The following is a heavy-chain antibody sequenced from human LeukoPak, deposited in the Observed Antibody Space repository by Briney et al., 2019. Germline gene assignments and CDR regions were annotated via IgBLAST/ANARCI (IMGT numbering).Heavy chain of an antibody. CDR2: IWYDGSNK. V-gene: IGHV3-33*01. CDR1: GFTFSSYG. CDR3: ARDPLTTVVTLNYFDY. Sequence: GRSLRLSCAASGFTFSSYGMHWVRQAPGKGLEWVAVIWYDGSNKYYADSVKGRFTISRDNSKNTLYLQMNSLRAEDTAVYYCARDPLTTVVTLNYFDYWGQGTLVTVSS. J-gene: IGHJ4*02. D-gene: IGHD4-23*01.